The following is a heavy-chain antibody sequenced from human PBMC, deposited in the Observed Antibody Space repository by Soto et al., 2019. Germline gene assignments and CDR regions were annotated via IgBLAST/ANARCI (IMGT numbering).Heavy chain of an antibody. D-gene: IGHD3-16*01. J-gene: IGHJ3*02. Sequence: ASVKVSCKASGYTFTSYGISWVRQAPGQGLEWMGWINPNSGGTNYAQKFQGWVTMTRDTSISTAYMELSRLRSDDTAVYYCARDLAIGAFDIWGQGTMVTVSS. CDR3: ARDLAIGAFDI. CDR1: GYTFTSYG. CDR2: INPNSGGT. V-gene: IGHV1-2*04.